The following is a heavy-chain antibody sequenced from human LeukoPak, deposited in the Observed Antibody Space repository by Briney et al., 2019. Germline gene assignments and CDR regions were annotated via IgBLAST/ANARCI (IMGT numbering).Heavy chain of an antibody. CDR1: GGSISSSSYY. J-gene: IGHJ4*02. CDR3: ARDDYDILTGYYIAVGY. Sequence: SETLSLTCTVSGGSISSSSYYWGWIRPPPGKGLVWIGSIYYSGSTYYNPSLKSRVTISVDTSKNQFSLKLSSVTAADTAVYYCARDDYDILTGYYIAVGYWGQGTLVTVSS. V-gene: IGHV4-39*07. D-gene: IGHD3-9*01. CDR2: IYYSGST.